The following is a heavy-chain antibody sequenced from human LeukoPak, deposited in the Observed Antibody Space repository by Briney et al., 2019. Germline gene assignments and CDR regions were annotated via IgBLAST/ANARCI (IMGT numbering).Heavy chain of an antibody. Sequence: LSETLSLTCAVYGGSFTNYYWSWIRQPPGKGLEWVGEINHSGSTNYNPSLKSRVTISVDTSKNQFSLKLSSVTAADTAVYYCARRPYYYDRGYYFDYWGQGTLVTVSS. CDR2: INHSGST. V-gene: IGHV4-34*01. CDR1: GGSFTNYY. D-gene: IGHD3-10*02. J-gene: IGHJ4*02. CDR3: ARRPYYYDRGYYFDY.